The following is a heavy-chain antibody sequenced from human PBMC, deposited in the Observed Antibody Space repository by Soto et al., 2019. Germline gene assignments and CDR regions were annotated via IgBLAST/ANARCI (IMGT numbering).Heavy chain of an antibody. CDR3: ARRRAYIVAAYWCDP. V-gene: IGHV2-5*02. D-gene: IGHD5-12*01. J-gene: IGHJ5*02. Sequence: QITLKESGPSLVNPTQTLTLTCTFSGFSLSTSGVGVGWIRQPPGKALEWLALIYWDDDKHYRLSLKSRITISRDPSKNHVVRTTTNMDPLDTAAYYCARRRAYIVAAYWCDPRGQGTLVIGCS. CDR2: IYWDDDK. CDR1: GFSLSTSGVG.